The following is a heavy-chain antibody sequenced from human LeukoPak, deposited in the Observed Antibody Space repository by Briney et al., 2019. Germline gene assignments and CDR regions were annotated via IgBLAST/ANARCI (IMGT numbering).Heavy chain of an antibody. Sequence: KAPETLSLTCTVSGGSISNFWGWIRQPPGKGLEWIGSIHYTGNTYYNASLKSRVTMSVDTSKNQFSLKLSSMTAADTAVYYCARHFSLGPFDIWGQGTMVSVSS. D-gene: IGHD3-16*01. J-gene: IGHJ3*02. CDR3: ARHFSLGPFDI. CDR1: GGSISNF. V-gene: IGHV4-39*01. CDR2: IHYTGNT.